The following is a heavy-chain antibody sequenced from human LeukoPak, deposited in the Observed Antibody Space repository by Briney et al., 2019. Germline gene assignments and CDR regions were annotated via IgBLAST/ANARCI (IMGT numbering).Heavy chain of an antibody. V-gene: IGHV3-7*01. J-gene: IGHJ4*02. CDR3: ARVGPGQWQVLGCYFDY. D-gene: IGHD6-19*01. CDR2: IKQDGSEK. Sequence: GGSLRLSCAASGFTLSGYWMSWVRQAPGKGLEWVANIKQDGSEKYYVDSVKGRFTISRDNAKNSLFLQMNSLRTEDTAVYYCARVGPGQWQVLGCYFDYWGQGTLVTVSS. CDR1: GFTLSGYW.